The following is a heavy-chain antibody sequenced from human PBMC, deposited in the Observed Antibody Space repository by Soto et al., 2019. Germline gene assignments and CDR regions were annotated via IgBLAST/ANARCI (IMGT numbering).Heavy chain of an antibody. D-gene: IGHD2-2*01. CDR2: ISAYNGNT. J-gene: IGHJ4*01. CDR1: GYTFTSYG. CDR3: AREGRIYCSSSGCYGAGDY. V-gene: IGHV1-18*01. Sequence: QVQLVQSGAEVKKPGASVKGSCKASGYTFTSYGISWVRQAPGQGLEWIGWISAYNGNTNYAQKLQGRVTMTTDTSTRRASVELRRLRSDDTAVYYCAREGRIYCSSSGCYGAGDYWGHGTVVTVSS.